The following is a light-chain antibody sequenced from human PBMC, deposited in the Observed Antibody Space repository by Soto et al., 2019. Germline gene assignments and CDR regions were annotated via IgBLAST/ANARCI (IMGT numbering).Light chain of an antibody. CDR3: GSYAGSNNFV. J-gene: IGLJ1*01. CDR2: EVS. CDR1: SSDVGGYNY. Sequence: QSVVTQPPSASGSPGQSVTISCTGTSSDVGGYNYVSWYQQHPGKAPKLMIYEVSKRPSGVPDRFSGSKSGNTASLTVSGLQAEDEDDYYCGSYAGSNNFVFGTGNKVTVL. V-gene: IGLV2-8*01.